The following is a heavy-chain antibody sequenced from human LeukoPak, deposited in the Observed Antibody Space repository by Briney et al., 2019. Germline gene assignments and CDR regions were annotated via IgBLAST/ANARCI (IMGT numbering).Heavy chain of an antibody. CDR3: AKFRPAATSPQSDY. J-gene: IGHJ4*02. CDR2: ISGSGGST. Sequence: PGGSLRHSCAASGFTFSSYAMSWVRQAPGKGLEWVSAISGSGGSTYYADSVKGRFTISRDNSKNTLYLQMNSLRAEDTAVYYCAKFRPAATSPQSDYWGQGTLVTVSS. V-gene: IGHV3-23*01. D-gene: IGHD2-2*01. CDR1: GFTFSSYA.